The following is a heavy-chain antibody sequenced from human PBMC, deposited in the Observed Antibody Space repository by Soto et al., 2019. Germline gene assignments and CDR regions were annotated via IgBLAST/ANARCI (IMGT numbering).Heavy chain of an antibody. CDR1: GFTFSSYS. J-gene: IGHJ6*03. V-gene: IGHV3-21*01. CDR2: INYKSHI. CDR3: ARDLIYARYYYYMDV. Sequence: EVQLVESGGGLVKPRGSLRLTCAASGFTFSSYSMNWVRQAPGKGLEWVSSINYKSHIDYADSVKGRFTISRDNAKNSLYLQMNTLRAEDTAVYFCARDLIYARYYYYMDVWGIGTTVTVSS. D-gene: IGHD3-10*01.